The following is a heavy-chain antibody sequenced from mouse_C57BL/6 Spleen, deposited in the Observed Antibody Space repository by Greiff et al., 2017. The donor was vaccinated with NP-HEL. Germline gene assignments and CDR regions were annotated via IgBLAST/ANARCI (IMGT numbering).Heavy chain of an antibody. CDR3: ARAELGAY. Sequence: QVQLQQSGAELMKPGASVKLSCKATGYTFTGYWIEWVKQRPGHGLEWIGEILPGSGSTYYKDNVKGQATFTADTSSNTTYMQLRSLTTEDSAIYCCARAELGAYWGKGTLVTVSA. D-gene: IGHD1-3*01. CDR2: ILPGSGST. J-gene: IGHJ3*01. CDR1: GYTFTGYW. V-gene: IGHV1-9*01.